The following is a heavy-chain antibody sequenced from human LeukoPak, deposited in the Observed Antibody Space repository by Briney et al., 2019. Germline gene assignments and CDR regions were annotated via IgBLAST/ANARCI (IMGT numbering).Heavy chain of an antibody. Sequence: PGGSLRLSCAASGFPFSRYWLSWVRQAPGKGLEWVANIKQDGSEKYYVDSVKGRFTISRDNAKNSLYLQMNGLRVEDTAVYYCARGWELDPWGQGTLVTVSS. CDR2: IKQDGSEK. CDR1: GFPFSRYW. CDR3: ARGWELDP. J-gene: IGHJ5*02. V-gene: IGHV3-7*05. D-gene: IGHD1-26*01.